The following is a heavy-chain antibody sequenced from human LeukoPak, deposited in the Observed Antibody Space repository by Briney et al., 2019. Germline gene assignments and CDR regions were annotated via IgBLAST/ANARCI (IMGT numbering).Heavy chain of an antibody. CDR1: GFTFSSYA. V-gene: IGHV3-23*01. Sequence: PGGSLRLSCAASGFTFSSYAMSWVRQAPGKGLEWVSSISGSGGNTYYADSVKGRFTISRDNSKKTLYLQMNSLRSDDTAIYYCARGGSSDYYFDYSTLDIWGQGTPVTVSS. CDR3: ARGGSSDYYFDYSTLDI. D-gene: IGHD3-9*01. CDR2: ISGSGGNT. J-gene: IGHJ6*02.